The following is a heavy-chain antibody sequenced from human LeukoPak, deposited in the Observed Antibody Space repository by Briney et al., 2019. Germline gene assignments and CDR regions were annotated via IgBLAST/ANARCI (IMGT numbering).Heavy chain of an antibody. V-gene: IGHV5-51*01. D-gene: IGHD6-19*01. CDR1: GYSFTSYW. Sequence: GESLKISCKGSGYSFTSYWIGWVRQMPGKGLEWMGIIYPGGSDTRYSPSLQGQVTISADKSISTAYLQWSSLKASDTAMYYCARRLGSSGWFNWFDPWGQGTLVTVSS. CDR3: ARRLGSSGWFNWFDP. J-gene: IGHJ5*02. CDR2: IYPGGSDT.